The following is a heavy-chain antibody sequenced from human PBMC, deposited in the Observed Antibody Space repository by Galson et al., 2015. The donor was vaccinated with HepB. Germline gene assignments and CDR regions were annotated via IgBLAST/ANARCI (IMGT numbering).Heavy chain of an antibody. Sequence: SVHISCEASGYTFRNNRISWVHQAPVAPLDWMGWIRAYTGTTNYAPVFQGRVTMTTDTSTRTAYVDLRSLRSDDTAVYYCARDRSRYCSSTSCLRGMDVWGQGTTVTVSS. CDR3: ARDRSRYCSSTSCLRGMDV. J-gene: IGHJ6*02. D-gene: IGHD2-2*01. CDR1: GYTFRNNR. CDR2: IRAYTGTT. V-gene: IGHV1-18*01.